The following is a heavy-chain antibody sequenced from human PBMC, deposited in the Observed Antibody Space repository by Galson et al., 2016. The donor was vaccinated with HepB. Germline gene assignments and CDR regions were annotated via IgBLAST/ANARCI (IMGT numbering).Heavy chain of an antibody. V-gene: IGHV4-39*02. Sequence: ETLSLTCTVSGDSISSGKYHWGWIRQPSGKGLAWIGTIFYTGNTYYNPSLKSRLSIAVDKSKNTLSLNLTSVTAADTAFYYCARTGATGTTYIDYWGQGILVTVSS. CDR1: GDSISSGKYH. J-gene: IGHJ4*02. CDR3: ARTGATGTTYIDY. CDR2: IFYTGNT. D-gene: IGHD1/OR15-1a*01.